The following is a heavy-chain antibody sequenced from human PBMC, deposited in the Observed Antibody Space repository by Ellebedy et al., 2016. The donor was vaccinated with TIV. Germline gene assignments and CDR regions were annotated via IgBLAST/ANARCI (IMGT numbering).Heavy chain of an antibody. Sequence: GESLKISCAASGFMFSSYSVNWVRQAPGKGLAWVSSISSTSTYIYYGDSVKGRFTISRDNAKNLLFLQMNSLRAEDTAVYYCASLVRVGASFDGFDIWGQGTMVTVSS. V-gene: IGHV3-21*06. CDR3: ASLVRVGASFDGFDI. J-gene: IGHJ3*02. CDR2: ISSTSTYI. D-gene: IGHD1-26*01. CDR1: GFMFSSYS.